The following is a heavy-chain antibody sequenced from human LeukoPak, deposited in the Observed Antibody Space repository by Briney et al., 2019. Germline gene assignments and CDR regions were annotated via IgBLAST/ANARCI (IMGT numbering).Heavy chain of an antibody. D-gene: IGHD3-10*01. Sequence: ASVKLSFNASACTFSRLTFGWVRQAPGQGLEWMGWINLNSSGTNYAQKFQGRVSMTRDTSISTAYMELSRLRSDDTAVYYCAGRPQAYGSGSLIPRDPYYFDYWGQGTLVTVSS. J-gene: IGHJ4*02. V-gene: IGHV1-2*02. CDR1: ACTFSRLT. CDR2: INLNSSGT. CDR3: AGRPQAYGSGSLIPRDPYYFDY.